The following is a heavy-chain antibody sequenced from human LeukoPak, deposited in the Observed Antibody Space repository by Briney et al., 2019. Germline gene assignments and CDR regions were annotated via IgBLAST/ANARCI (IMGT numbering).Heavy chain of an antibody. Sequence: GRSLRLSCTASGFIFRSYVMHWVRQAPGKGLEWVSSISSDSAWIYYADSVKGRFTISRDNPKNSLYLQMNYLRAEDTAVYYCARGSYGAYDSWGQGNLVTVSS. J-gene: IGHJ4*02. CDR1: GFIFRSYV. D-gene: IGHD4/OR15-4a*01. CDR3: ARGSYGAYDS. CDR2: ISSDSAWI. V-gene: IGHV3-21*04.